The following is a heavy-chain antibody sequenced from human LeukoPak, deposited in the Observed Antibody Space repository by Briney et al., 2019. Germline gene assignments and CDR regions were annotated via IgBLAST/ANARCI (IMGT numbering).Heavy chain of an antibody. V-gene: IGHV1-2*02. CDR1: GYTFTGYY. CDR3: ARDRSCSGGSCRRDAFDI. J-gene: IGHJ3*02. D-gene: IGHD2-15*01. CDR2: INPNSGGT. Sequence: ASVKVSCKASGYTFTGYYMHWVRQAPGQGLEWMGWINPNSGGTNYAQKCQGRVTMTRDTSISTAYMELSRLRSDDTAVYYCARDRSCSGGSCRRDAFDIWGQGTMVTVSS.